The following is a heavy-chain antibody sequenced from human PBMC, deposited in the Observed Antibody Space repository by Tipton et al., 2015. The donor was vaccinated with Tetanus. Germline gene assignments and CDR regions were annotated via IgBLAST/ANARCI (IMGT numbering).Heavy chain of an antibody. CDR1: GGTFSSYA. Sequence: QLVQSGAEVKKPGSSVKVSCKASGGTFSSYAISWVRQAPGQGLEWMGGIIPIFGTANYAQKFQSRVTITADESTSTAYMELSSLRSEDTAVYYCATPGPYCGGDCYPLFDYWGQGTLVTVSS. CDR3: ATPGPYCGGDCYPLFDY. CDR2: IIPIFGTA. V-gene: IGHV1-69*01. J-gene: IGHJ4*02. D-gene: IGHD2-21*02.